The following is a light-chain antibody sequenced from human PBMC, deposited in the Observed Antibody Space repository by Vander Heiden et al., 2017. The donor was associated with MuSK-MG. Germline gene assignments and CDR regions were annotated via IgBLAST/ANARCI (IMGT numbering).Light chain of an antibody. Sequence: QSALTQPPSASGPPGQSVTISCTGTSSDVGYYDYVPWYQQHPGKAPKLIIYDVTKRPSGVPDRFSGSKSGNTASLTVAGLQSEDEADYYCTSYAANKFMVSGGGTKLTVL. CDR3: TSYAANKFMV. V-gene: IGLV2-8*01. CDR2: DVT. J-gene: IGLJ2*01. CDR1: SSDVGYYDY.